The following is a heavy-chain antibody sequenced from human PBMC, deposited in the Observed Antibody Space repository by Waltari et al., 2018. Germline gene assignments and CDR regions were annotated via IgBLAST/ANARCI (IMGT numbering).Heavy chain of an antibody. J-gene: IGHJ6*02. V-gene: IGHV1-24*01. CDR1: VYTLTALS. Sequence: QVQLVQSGAEVKKPGASVKVSCKVSVYTLTALSMHWYRQAPVKRLEWMGGFDPEDGETIYAQKFQGRVTMTEDTSTDTAYMELSSLRSEDTAVYYCATVGQVGLGSYYGYYGMDVWGQGTTVTVSS. CDR3: ATVGQVGLGSYYGYYGMDV. D-gene: IGHD1-26*01. CDR2: FDPEDGET.